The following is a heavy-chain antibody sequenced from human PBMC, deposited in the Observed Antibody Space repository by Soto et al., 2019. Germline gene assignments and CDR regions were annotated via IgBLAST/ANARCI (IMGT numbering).Heavy chain of an antibody. J-gene: IGHJ4*02. Sequence: EVQLVESGGGLVRPGGSLRLSCAASGFTFSRYWMHWVRQAPAKGLVWVSRINSDGSATSYADSVRGRFTISRDNAKNTLYLQIDSLRAGDTAVYYCARVFSGYDSDSGDYWGQGTLVTVSS. CDR1: GFTFSRYW. CDR2: INSDGSAT. D-gene: IGHD5-12*01. CDR3: ARVFSGYDSDSGDY. V-gene: IGHV3-74*01.